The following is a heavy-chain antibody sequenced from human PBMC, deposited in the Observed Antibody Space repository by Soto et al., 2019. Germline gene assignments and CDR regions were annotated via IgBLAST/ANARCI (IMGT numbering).Heavy chain of an antibody. CDR2: IKSNTDGGTT. CDR3: KRDGSGSYD. Sequence: EVQLVESGGGLVKPGGSLRLSCAASGFTFSNAWMSWVRQAPGKGLEWVGRIKSNTDGGTTDYAAPVKGRFTISRDDAKNTLYLQMNSLKTADTAVYYCKRDGSGSYDWGQGTLVTVSS. D-gene: IGHD3-10*01. J-gene: IGHJ4*02. CDR1: GFTFSNAW. V-gene: IGHV3-15*01.